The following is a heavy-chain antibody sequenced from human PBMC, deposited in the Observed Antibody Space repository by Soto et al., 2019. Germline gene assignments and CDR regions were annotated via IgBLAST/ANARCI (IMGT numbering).Heavy chain of an antibody. CDR2: IYYSGST. Sequence: SGPTLVNPTQTLTLTCTCSGFSISTSGMCVSWIRQPPGKGLEWIGFIYYSGSTNYNPSLKSRVTISVDRSQNQFSLTLTSVTAADTAVYYCATITIFGVVPNYFDYWGQGTLVTVSS. V-gene: IGHV4-61*08. D-gene: IGHD3-3*01. CDR3: ATITIFGVVPNYFDY. CDR1: GFSISTSGMC. J-gene: IGHJ4*02.